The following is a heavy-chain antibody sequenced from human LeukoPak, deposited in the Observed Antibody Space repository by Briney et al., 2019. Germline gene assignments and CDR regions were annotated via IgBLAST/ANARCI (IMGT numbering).Heavy chain of an antibody. V-gene: IGHV4-34*01. CDR3: ASARPGIAVAGTWTRAASPLDY. J-gene: IGHJ4*02. Sequence: SETLSLTCAVYIDSFTNYYWNWIRQTPGKGLEWIGEVNDSGGTNINPSLRSRVILSVDTSKNQFSLKLSSVTAADTAVYYCASARPGIAVAGTWTRAASPLDYWGQGTLVTVSS. D-gene: IGHD6-19*01. CDR1: IDSFTNYY. CDR2: VNDSGGT.